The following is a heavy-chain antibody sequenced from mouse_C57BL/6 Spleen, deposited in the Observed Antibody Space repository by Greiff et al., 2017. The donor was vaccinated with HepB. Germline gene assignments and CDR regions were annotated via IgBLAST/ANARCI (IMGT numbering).Heavy chain of an antibody. D-gene: IGHD1-1*01. CDR2: IYPGDGDT. J-gene: IGHJ1*03. CDR1: GYAFSSSW. Sequence: QVQLQQSGPELVKPGASVKISCKASGYAFSSSWMKWVKQRPGKGLEWIGRIYPGDGDTNYNGKFKGKATLTADNSSSTAYMQLSSLTSEDSAVYFCANYYGSSYGYFDVWGTGTTVTVSS. V-gene: IGHV1-82*01. CDR3: ANYYGSSYGYFDV.